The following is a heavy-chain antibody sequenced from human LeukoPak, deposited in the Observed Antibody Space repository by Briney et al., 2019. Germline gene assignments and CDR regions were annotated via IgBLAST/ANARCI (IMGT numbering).Heavy chain of an antibody. V-gene: IGHV3-48*04. CDR2: ISSSSSTI. J-gene: IGHJ4*02. CDR3: AKDRDSSSWYFDY. D-gene: IGHD6-13*01. Sequence: GGSLRLSCAASGFTFSSYSMNWVRQAPGKGLEWVYYISSSSSTIYYADSVKGRFTISRDNAKNSLYLQMNSLRAEDTALYYCAKDRDSSSWYFDYWGQGTLVTVSS. CDR1: GFTFSSYS.